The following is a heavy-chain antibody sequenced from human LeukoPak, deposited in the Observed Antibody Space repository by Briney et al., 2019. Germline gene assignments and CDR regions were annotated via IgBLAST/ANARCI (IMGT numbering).Heavy chain of an antibody. D-gene: IGHD6-13*01. CDR1: GYTFTSYD. CDR2: MNPNSGNT. CDR3: ARAWHSSSWYEGYYYYYMDV. Sequence: ASVKVSCKASGYTFTSYDINWVRQATGQGLEWMGWMNPNSGNTGYAQKFQGRVTITRNTSISTAYMELSSLRSEDTAVYYCARAWHSSSWYEGYYYYYMDVWGKGTTVTVSS. J-gene: IGHJ6*03. V-gene: IGHV1-8*03.